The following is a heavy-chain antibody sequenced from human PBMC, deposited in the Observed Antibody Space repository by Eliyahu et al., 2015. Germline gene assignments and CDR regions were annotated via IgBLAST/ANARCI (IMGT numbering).Heavy chain of an antibody. CDR2: INPNIGGT. J-gene: IGHJ4*02. CDR1: GYTFTSXN. Sequence: QVQLVQSGAEVKKPGASVKVXCKXXGYTFTSXNLXXXRQAPGQGLEWMGRINPNIGGTNYAQKFQGRVTMARDTSISTAYMELSSLRFDDTAVYFCARGNDYRFDYWGQGTLVTVSS. V-gene: IGHV1-2*06. CDR3: ARGNDYRFDY. D-gene: IGHD4-11*01.